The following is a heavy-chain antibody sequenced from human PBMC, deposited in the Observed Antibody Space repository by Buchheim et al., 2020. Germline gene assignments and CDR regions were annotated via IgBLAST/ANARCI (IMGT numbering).Heavy chain of an antibody. CDR1: GGSISSGGYS. CDR2: IYHSGSP. V-gene: IGHV4-30-2*01. J-gene: IGHJ6*02. D-gene: IGHD6-19*01. Sequence: QLQLQESGSGLVKPSQTLSLTCAVSGGSISSGGYSWSWIRQPPGRGLEWIGYIYHSGSPYYNPSLKSRVTISVDRSKNQFSLKLSSVTAADTAVYYWARGGQRWLGGNYYYYGMDVWGQGTT. CDR3: ARGGQRWLGGNYYYYGMDV.